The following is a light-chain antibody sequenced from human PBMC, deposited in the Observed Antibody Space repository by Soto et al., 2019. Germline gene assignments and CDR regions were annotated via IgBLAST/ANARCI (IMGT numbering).Light chain of an antibody. CDR3: QQRSKRPKR. V-gene: IGKV3-11*01. CDR2: DAS. CDR1: QSVSSY. Sequence: FIQSPATVSGSTKVIATLSCRASQSVSSYLAWYQQKPGQAPRLLIYDASKRATGLPARFSGSGSGTDFTLTISSLEPEDFAVYYCQQRSKRPKRFAQGTRLDIK. J-gene: IGKJ5*01.